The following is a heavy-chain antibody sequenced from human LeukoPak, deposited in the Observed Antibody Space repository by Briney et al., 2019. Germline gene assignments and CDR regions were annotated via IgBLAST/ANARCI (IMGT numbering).Heavy chain of an antibody. CDR3: AKGIQRGFDYTNSLDY. V-gene: IGHV3-33*06. J-gene: IGHJ4*02. Sequence: PGKSLRLSCATSGFIFSHYAMHWVRQAPGKGLEWVAVIWSDSTNKYYSDAVKGRFAISRDDPSKMVYLQMNSLRVEDTAVYYCAKGIQRGFDYTNSLDYRGQGILVTVSS. CDR2: IWSDSTNK. D-gene: IGHD4-11*01. CDR1: GFIFSHYA.